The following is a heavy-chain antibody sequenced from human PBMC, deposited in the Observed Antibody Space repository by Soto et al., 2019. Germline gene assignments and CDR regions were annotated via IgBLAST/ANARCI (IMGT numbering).Heavy chain of an antibody. CDR1: GGSISSSSYY. V-gene: IGHV4-39*01. Sequence: SETLSLTCTVSGGSISSSSYYWGWIRQPPGKGLEWIGSIYYSGSTYYNPSLKSRVTISVDTSKNQFSLKLSSVTAADTAVYYCARAVDIVVVVAAINWFDPWGQGTLVTVSS. CDR2: IYYSGST. J-gene: IGHJ5*02. D-gene: IGHD2-15*01. CDR3: ARAVDIVVVVAAINWFDP.